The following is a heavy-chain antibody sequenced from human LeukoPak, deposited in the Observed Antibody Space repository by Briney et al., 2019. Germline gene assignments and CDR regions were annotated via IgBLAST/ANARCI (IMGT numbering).Heavy chain of an antibody. J-gene: IGHJ4*02. CDR1: GFTVSSNY. D-gene: IGHD6-19*01. CDR3: ASLPWLVRWIYY. CDR2: IYSGGST. Sequence: GGSLRLSCAASGFTVSSNYMSWVRQAPGKGLEWVSFIYSGGSTYYADSVKGRFTISRDNARNSLYLQMNNLRAEDTAVYFCASLPWLVRWIYYWGQGTLVTVSS. V-gene: IGHV3-53*01.